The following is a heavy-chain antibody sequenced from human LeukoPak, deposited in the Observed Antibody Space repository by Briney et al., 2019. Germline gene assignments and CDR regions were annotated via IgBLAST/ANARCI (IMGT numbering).Heavy chain of an antibody. Sequence: PGGSLRLSCAASGFTFSSYSMNWVRQAPGKGLEWVAVISYDGSNKYYADSVKGRFTISRDNSKNTLYLQMNSLRAEDTAVYYCARELWSGDYGDYESFDYWGQGTLVTVSS. CDR3: ARELWSGDYGDYESFDY. J-gene: IGHJ4*02. CDR2: ISYDGSNK. CDR1: GFTFSSYS. V-gene: IGHV3-30*03. D-gene: IGHD4-17*01.